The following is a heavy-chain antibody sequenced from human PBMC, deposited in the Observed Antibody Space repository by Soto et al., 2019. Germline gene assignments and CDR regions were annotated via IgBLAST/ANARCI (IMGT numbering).Heavy chain of an antibody. CDR3: GRTAAAGKYYYGVDV. V-gene: IGHV1-8*01. CDR2: MNPNSGNT. CDR1: GYTFTIYD. Sequence: ASVKVSCKASGYTFTIYDINWVLQATGQGLEWMGWMNPNSGNTGYAQKFQGRVTMTRNTSISTAYMELSSLRSEDTAVYYCGRTAAAGKYYYGVDVWGQGTTVTVSS. D-gene: IGHD6-13*01. J-gene: IGHJ6*02.